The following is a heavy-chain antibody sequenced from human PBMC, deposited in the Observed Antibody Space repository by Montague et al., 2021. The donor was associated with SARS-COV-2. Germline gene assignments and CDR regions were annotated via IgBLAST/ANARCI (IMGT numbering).Heavy chain of an antibody. J-gene: IGHJ4*02. CDR2: FNYSAST. Sequence: SETLSLTCTVSGGSISSSCYYWGWLRQPPGKGLEWIGSFNYSASTYYTPSIKSRVSISADTSKNQFSLKLSSVTAADTSVYYCARHGKTRIAMIVVVMGYFDYWGQGTLVTVSS. V-gene: IGHV4-39*01. CDR1: GGSISSSCYY. CDR3: ARHGKTRIAMIVVVMGYFDY. D-gene: IGHD3-22*01.